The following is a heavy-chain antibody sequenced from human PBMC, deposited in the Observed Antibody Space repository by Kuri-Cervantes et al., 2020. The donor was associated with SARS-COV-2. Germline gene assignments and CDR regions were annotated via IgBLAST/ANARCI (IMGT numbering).Heavy chain of an antibody. V-gene: IGHV1-46*01. CDR2: INPSGGST. Sequence: ASVKVSCKASGYTFTTYYMHWVRQAPGQGLEWMGIINPSGGSTSYAQKFQGRVTMTRDTSTSTVYMELSSLRSEDTAVYYGARGPHTRWYPPYSYYMEVWGKGTTVTVSS. D-gene: IGHD4-23*01. CDR1: GYTFTTYY. J-gene: IGHJ6*03. CDR3: ARGPHTRWYPPYSYYMEV.